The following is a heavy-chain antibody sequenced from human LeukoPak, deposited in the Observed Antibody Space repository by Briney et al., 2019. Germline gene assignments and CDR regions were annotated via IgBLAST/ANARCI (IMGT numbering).Heavy chain of an antibody. J-gene: IGHJ4*02. Sequence: PGGSLRLSCAAAGFTFSSYGMNWVRQAPGKGLEWVSSINGGGVGTYYADSVKGRFTITRDNSKYMLFLQMNSLRAEDTAVYYCTDPRGGFWGQGTLVTVSS. D-gene: IGHD3-16*01. CDR2: INGGGVGT. V-gene: IGHV3-23*01. CDR1: GFTFSSYG. CDR3: TDPRGGF.